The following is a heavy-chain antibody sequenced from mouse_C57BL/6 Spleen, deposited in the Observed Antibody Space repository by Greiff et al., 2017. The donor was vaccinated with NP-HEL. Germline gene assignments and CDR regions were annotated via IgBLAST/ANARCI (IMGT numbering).Heavy chain of an antibody. CDR3: ASSYWSDYYSAMDY. CDR2: INPYNGDT. J-gene: IGHJ4*01. D-gene: IGHD2-12*01. CDR1: GYSFTGYF. V-gene: IGHV1-20*01. Sequence: EVQLQQSGPELVKPGDSVKISCKASGYSFTGYFMNWVMQSHGKSLEWIGRINPYNGDTFYNQKFKGKATLTVDKSSSTAHMELRSLTSEVSAVYSCASSYWSDYYSAMDYWGQGTSVTVSS.